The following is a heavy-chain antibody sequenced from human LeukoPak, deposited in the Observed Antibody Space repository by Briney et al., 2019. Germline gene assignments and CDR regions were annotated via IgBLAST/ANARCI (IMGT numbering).Heavy chain of an antibody. D-gene: IGHD6-13*01. Sequence: ASVKVSCKASGGTFSSYAISWVRQAPGQGLEWMGGIIPIFGTANYAQKFQGRVTITADKSTSTAYMELSSLRSEDTAVYYCARDFGIAAATNWFDPWGQGTLVTVSS. CDR1: GGTFSSYA. CDR3: ARDFGIAAATNWFDP. V-gene: IGHV1-69*06. CDR2: IIPIFGTA. J-gene: IGHJ5*02.